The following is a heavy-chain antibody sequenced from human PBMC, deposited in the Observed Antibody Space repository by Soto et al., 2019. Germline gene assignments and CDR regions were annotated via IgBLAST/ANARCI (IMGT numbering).Heavy chain of an antibody. CDR2: VYYSGIT. CDR3: ARGLTGTMRRHKSFDP. D-gene: IGHD1-7*01. Sequence: PSETLSLTCTVSGGSIIRSDTYYWGWIRQPPGKGLEWIGSVYYSGITYYNPSLGSRVTISVDTSSNQFSLKLNSMTAADTAIYYCARGLTGTMRRHKSFDPWGQGTMVTVS. V-gene: IGHV4-39*01. CDR1: GGSIIRSDTYY. J-gene: IGHJ5*02.